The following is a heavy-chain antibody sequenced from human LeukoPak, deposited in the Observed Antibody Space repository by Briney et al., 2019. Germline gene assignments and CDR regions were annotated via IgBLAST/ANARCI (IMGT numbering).Heavy chain of an antibody. CDR3: ARCRVTHSSSSEPDY. Sequence: GGSLRLSCAASGFTYSSYSMNWVRQAPGKGLEWVSSISSSSSYIYYADSLKGRFTISRDNAKNSLYLQMNSLRAEDTAVYYCARCRVTHSSSSEPDYWGQGTLVTVSS. D-gene: IGHD6-6*01. CDR1: GFTYSSYS. CDR2: ISSSSSYI. J-gene: IGHJ4*02. V-gene: IGHV3-21*01.